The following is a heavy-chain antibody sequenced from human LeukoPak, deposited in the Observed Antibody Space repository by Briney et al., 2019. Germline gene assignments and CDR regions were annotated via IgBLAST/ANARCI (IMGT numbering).Heavy chain of an antibody. J-gene: IGHJ4*02. D-gene: IGHD3-22*01. V-gene: IGHV1-69*04. Sequence: GASVKVSCKASGGTFSSYAISWVRQAPGQGLEWMGRIIPILGIANYAQKFQGRVTITADKSTSTAYMELSSLRSEDTAVYYCARDGRYRYYYDSSGYYFDYWGQGTLVAVSS. CDR3: ARDGRYRYYYDSSGYYFDY. CDR2: IIPILGIA. CDR1: GGTFSSYA.